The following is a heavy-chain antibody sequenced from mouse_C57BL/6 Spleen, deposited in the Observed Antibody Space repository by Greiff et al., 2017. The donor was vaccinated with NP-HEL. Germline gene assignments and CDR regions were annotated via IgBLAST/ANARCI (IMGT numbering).Heavy chain of an antibody. CDR1: GYTFTSYW. CDR3: ARDGVSYYYAMDY. Sequence: VQLQQPGAELVRPGSSVKLSCEASGYTFTSYWMHWVKQRPIQGLEWIGNIDPSDSETHYNQKFKDKATLTVDKSSSTAYMQLSSLTSEDSAVYYCARDGVSYYYAMDYWGQGTSVTVSS. V-gene: IGHV1-52*01. CDR2: IDPSDSET. J-gene: IGHJ4*01.